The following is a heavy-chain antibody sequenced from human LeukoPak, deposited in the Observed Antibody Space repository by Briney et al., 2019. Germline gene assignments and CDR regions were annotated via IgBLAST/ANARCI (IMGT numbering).Heavy chain of an antibody. Sequence: ASVKVSCKASGYTFASYGISWVRQAPGQELEWMGWISAYNGNTNYAQKLQGRVTMTTDTSTSTAYMELRSLRSDDTAVYYCARDGGDGYNERAFDYWGQGTLVTVSS. J-gene: IGHJ4*02. D-gene: IGHD5-24*01. V-gene: IGHV1-18*01. CDR1: GYTFASYG. CDR3: ARDGGDGYNERAFDY. CDR2: ISAYNGNT.